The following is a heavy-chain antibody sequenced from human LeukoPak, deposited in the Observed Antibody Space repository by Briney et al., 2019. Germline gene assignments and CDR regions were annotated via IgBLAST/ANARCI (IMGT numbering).Heavy chain of an antibody. CDR3: TRASSSWYRLDWFDP. V-gene: IGHV3-20*04. CDR2: INWNGDST. D-gene: IGHD6-13*01. J-gene: IGHJ5*02. CDR1: GFSYDDYG. Sequence: GGSLRLFCAASGFSYDDYGLTWARQAPGKGLEWVSGINWNGDSTDYADSVKGRFTISRDNAKNSLYLQMNSLRAEDTALYYCTRASSSWYRLDWFDPWGQGALVTVSS.